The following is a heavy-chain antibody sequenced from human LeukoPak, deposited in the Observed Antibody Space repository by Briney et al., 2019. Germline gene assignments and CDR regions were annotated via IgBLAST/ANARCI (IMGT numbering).Heavy chain of an antibody. J-gene: IGHJ6*02. Sequence: KPSETLSLTCAVYCGFFSCYYWSWIRQPPGKGLEWIGEINHSGSTNYNPSLKSRVTISVDTSKNQFSLKLSSVTAADTAVYYCARDGITGTPHGMDVCVQGTTVTVSS. CDR3: ARDGITGTPHGMDV. CDR1: CGFFSCYY. D-gene: IGHD1-20*01. CDR2: INHSGST. V-gene: IGHV4-34*01.